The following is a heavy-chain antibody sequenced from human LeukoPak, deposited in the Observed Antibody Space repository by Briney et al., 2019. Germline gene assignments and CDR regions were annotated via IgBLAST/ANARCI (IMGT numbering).Heavy chain of an antibody. CDR3: ARVSSSGVWDY. CDR2: IYTSGSI. D-gene: IGHD3-10*01. V-gene: IGHV4-61*02. Sequence: SETLSLTCTVSGGSISSGSYYWSWIRQPAGKGLEWIGRIYTSGSINYNPSLKSRVAISLDTSKNQFPLKLSSVTAADTAVYYCARVSSSGVWDYWGQGTLVTVSS. CDR1: GGSISSGSYY. J-gene: IGHJ4*02.